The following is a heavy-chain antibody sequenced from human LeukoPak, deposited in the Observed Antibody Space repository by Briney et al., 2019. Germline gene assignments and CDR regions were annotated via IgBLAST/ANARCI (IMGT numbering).Heavy chain of an antibody. CDR1: GFTFDDYA. Sequence: GSLVLSCAAAGFTFDDYAMQWGRQAAGKGVGWVSIISGDGGSTYYADSVKARFTISRDNSKNSLYLQMNSLRTEDTALYYCAKAEDGATTAGTWGQGTLVTVSS. J-gene: IGHJ5*02. CDR3: AKAEDGATTAGT. D-gene: IGHD4-17*01. V-gene: IGHV3-43*02. CDR2: ISGDGGST.